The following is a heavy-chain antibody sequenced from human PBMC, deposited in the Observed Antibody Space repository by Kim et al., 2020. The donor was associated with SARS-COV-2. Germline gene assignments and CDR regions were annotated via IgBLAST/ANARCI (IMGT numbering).Heavy chain of an antibody. CDR1: GGSFSGYY. CDR3: ARGTHRITIFGVVIISTDYYFDY. D-gene: IGHD3-3*01. CDR2: INHSGST. J-gene: IGHJ4*02. V-gene: IGHV4-34*01. Sequence: SETLSLTCAVYGGSFSGYYWSWIRQPPGKGLEWIGEINHSGSTNYNPSLKSRVTISVDTSKNQFSLKLSSVTAADTAVYYCARGTHRITIFGVVIISTDYYFDYWGQGTLVTVSS.